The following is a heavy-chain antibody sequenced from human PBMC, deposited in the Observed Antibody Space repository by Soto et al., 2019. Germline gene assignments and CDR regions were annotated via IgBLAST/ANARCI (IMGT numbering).Heavy chain of an antibody. CDR1: GGSISSYY. Sequence: PSETLSLTCTVSGGSISSYYWSWIRQPPGKGLEWIGHIYYSGSTNYNPSLKSRVTISVDTSKNQFSLKLSSVTAADTAVYYCAGGLGYYYDSSGSPPDYWGQGTLVTVSS. CDR2: IYYSGST. CDR3: AGGLGYYYDSSGSPPDY. J-gene: IGHJ4*02. D-gene: IGHD3-22*01. V-gene: IGHV4-59*01.